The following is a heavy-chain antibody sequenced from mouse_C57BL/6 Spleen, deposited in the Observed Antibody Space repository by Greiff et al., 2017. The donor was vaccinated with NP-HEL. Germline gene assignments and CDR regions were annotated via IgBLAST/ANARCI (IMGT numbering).Heavy chain of an antibody. V-gene: IGHV1-18*01. CDR1: GYTFTDYN. J-gene: IGHJ4*01. D-gene: IGHD1-3*01. CDR2: INPNNGGT. CDR3: ARTLSEVGNAMDY. Sequence: EVQLQQSGPELVKPGASVKIPCKASGYTFTDYNMDWVKQSHGKSLEWIGDINPNNGGTIYNQKFKGKATLTVDKSSSTAYMELRSLTSEDTAVYYCARTLSEVGNAMDYWGQGTSVTVSS.